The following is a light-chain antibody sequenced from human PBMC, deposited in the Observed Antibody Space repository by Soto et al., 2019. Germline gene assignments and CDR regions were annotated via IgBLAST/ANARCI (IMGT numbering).Light chain of an antibody. J-gene: IGKJ5*01. CDR1: QDISNY. Sequence: DIQMTQSPSSLSASVGDRVTITCQASQDISNYLNWYQQKPGKAPKLLIYDASNLETGGPSRFSGSGSGTDFTCTISSLQPEDIATYYCQQYDNLPITCGQGTRLEIK. CDR3: QQYDNLPIT. CDR2: DAS. V-gene: IGKV1-33*01.